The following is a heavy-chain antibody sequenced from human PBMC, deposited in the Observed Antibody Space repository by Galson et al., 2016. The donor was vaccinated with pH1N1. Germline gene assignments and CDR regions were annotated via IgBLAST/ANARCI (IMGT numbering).Heavy chain of an antibody. V-gene: IGHV3-53*01. CDR2: IYSDPGT. J-gene: IGHJ4*02. CDR3: ARTNPFDGDLRYFDY. CDR1: GFTVSSNY. D-gene: IGHD4-17*01. Sequence: SLRLSCAASGFTVSSNYMSWVRQAPGKGLEWVSVIYSDPGTYYADSVKGRFTISRDNSKNTLYLQMSTLRAEDTAVYYCARTNPFDGDLRYFDYWGQGTLVTVSS.